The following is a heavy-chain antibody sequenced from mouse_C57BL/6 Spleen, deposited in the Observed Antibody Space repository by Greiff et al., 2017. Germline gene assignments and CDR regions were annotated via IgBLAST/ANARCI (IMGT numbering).Heavy chain of an antibody. J-gene: IGHJ3*01. Sequence: VQLQQSGPELVKPGASVRISCKASGYAFSSSWMNWVKQRPGKGLEWIGRIYPGDGDTNYNGKFKGKATLTADKSSSTAYMQLSSLTSEDSAVYCCARGAAQSPWFAYWGQGTLVTVSA. CDR2: IYPGDGDT. D-gene: IGHD3-2*02. CDR3: ARGAAQSPWFAY. V-gene: IGHV1-82*01. CDR1: GYAFSSSW.